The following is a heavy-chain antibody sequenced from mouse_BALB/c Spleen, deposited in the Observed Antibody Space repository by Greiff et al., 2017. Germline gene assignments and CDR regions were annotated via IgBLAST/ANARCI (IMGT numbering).Heavy chain of an antibody. D-gene: IGHD1-1*01. CDR1: GYTFTTYP. CDR2: FHPSNDDT. V-gene: IGHV1-47*01. Sequence: VQLHQSGAELVTPGASVKLSCKAFGYTFTTYPIEWMKQTPGKGLEWIGNFHPSNDDTKYNEKFKGKAKLTVEKSSSTVYLELSRSTSDDSAVYYCARNYYGWYFDVWGAGTTVTVSA. CDR3: ARNYYGWYFDV. J-gene: IGHJ1*01.